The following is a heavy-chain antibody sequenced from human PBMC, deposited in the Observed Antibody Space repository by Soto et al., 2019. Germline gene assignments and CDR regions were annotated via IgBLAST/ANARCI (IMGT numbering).Heavy chain of an antibody. J-gene: IGHJ4*02. CDR3: ATRYCSGGICYSAALVY. V-gene: IGHV3-11*01. CDR2: ISSSGSTI. D-gene: IGHD2-15*01. CDR1: GFTFSDFY. Sequence: QVQLVESGGGLVKPGGSLRLSCAASGFTFSDFYMSWIRQAPGKGLEWVSYISSSGSTIYYADSVKGRFTISRDNAKNSLYLQMNSLIAEVTAVYYCATRYCSGGICYSAALVYWGQGTLVTVSS.